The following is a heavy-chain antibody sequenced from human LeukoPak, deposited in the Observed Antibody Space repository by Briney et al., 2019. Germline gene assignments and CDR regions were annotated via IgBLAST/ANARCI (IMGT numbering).Heavy chain of an antibody. CDR3: ARDLIAAAGTPLDY. CDR2: ISAYNGNT. J-gene: IGHJ4*02. D-gene: IGHD6-13*01. CDR1: GYTFTSYG. Sequence: GASVTVSCKAPGYTFTSYGISWVRQAPGQGLEWMGWISAYNGNTNYAQKPQGRVTMTTDTSTSTAYMELRSLRSDDTAVYYCARDLIAAAGTPLDYWGQGTLVTVSS. V-gene: IGHV1-18*01.